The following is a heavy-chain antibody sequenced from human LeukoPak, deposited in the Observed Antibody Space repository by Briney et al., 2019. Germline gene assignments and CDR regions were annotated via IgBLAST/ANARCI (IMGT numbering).Heavy chain of an antibody. CDR1: GGSIRSYY. CDR2: IFFSGTT. V-gene: IGHV4-59*01. CDR3: ARELSFGTCYEGKWFDP. D-gene: IGHD1-26*01. Sequence: SETLSLTCTVSGGSIRSYYWSWIPQPPGKGLERMGYIFFSGTTNYNPSLNSRVTMSVDTSKNQFSLKLSSVTAADTAVYYCARELSFGTCYEGKWFDPWGQGTLVTVSS. J-gene: IGHJ5*02.